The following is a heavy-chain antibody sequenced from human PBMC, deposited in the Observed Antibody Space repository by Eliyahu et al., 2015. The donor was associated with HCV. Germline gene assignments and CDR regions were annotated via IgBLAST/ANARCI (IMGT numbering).Heavy chain of an antibody. V-gene: IGHV5-10-1*03. Sequence: EVQLVQSGAEVKKPGESLRISCKGSGYSFTNYWISWVRQMPGKGLEWMGRIDPSDSYTNYSPSFQGHVTISADKSISTAYLQWSSLKASDTAMYYCARLITTPRPYYYYYYGMDVWGQGTTVTVSS. CDR1: GYSFTNYW. CDR2: IDPSDSYT. CDR3: ARLITTPRPYYYYYYGMDV. D-gene: IGHD3-22*01. J-gene: IGHJ6*02.